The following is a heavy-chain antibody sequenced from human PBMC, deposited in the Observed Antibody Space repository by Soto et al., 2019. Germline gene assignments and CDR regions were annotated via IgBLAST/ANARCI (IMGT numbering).Heavy chain of an antibody. CDR1: GFTFSSYA. D-gene: IGHD3-10*01. J-gene: IGHJ5*02. CDR2: ISGGGGVST. Sequence: GGSLRPSCAASGFTFSSYAMTWVRQAPGKGLEWVSGISGGGGVSTYYADSVKGRFTISRDNSMNTLYLQMNRLRAEDTAVYYCAKDAISMVRGVNNWFDPWGQGTLVTVSS. V-gene: IGHV3-23*01. CDR3: AKDAISMVRGVNNWFDP.